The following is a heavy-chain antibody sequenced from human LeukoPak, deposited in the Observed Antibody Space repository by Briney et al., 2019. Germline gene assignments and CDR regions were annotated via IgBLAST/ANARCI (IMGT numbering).Heavy chain of an antibody. D-gene: IGHD1-26*01. V-gene: IGHV3-7*01. J-gene: IGHJ4*02. CDR1: GFTFSIYW. CDR3: ARARSGSLDY. Sequence: GGSLRLSCAASGFTFSIYWVSWVRQAPGKGLEWVANIKEDGSDKYYVDSVRGRFTMSRDNAKNSLYLQMNSLRAEDTAIYYCARARSGSLDYWGREPWSPSPQ. CDR2: IKEDGSDK.